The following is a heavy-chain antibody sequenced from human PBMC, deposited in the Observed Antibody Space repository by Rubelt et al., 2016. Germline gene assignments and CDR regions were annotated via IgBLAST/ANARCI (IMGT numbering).Heavy chain of an antibody. CDR2: IIPILGIA. CDR1: GYTLTELS. D-gene: IGHD2-2*03. CDR3: ARVPAGYCSSTSCYVSDY. V-gene: IGHV1-69*04. J-gene: IGHJ4*02. Sequence: QVQLVQSGAEVKKPGASVKVSCKVSGYTLTELSMHWVRQAPGKGLEWMGRIIPILGIANYAQKFQGRVTITADKTTSTASMELSSLRSEDTAVYYCARVPAGYCSSTSCYVSDYWGQGTLVTVSS.